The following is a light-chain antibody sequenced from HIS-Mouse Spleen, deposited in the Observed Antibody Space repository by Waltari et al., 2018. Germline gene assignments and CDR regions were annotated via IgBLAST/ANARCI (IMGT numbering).Light chain of an antibody. CDR2: EDS. Sequence: SYELTQPPSVSVSPGQTARITCSGAALPKKYAYWYQQKSGQAPVLVIYEDSKRPSGIPERVSGSSSGTMATLTISGAQVEDEADYYCYSTDSSGNHKEVFGGGTKLTVL. J-gene: IGLJ2*01. CDR1: ALPKKY. CDR3: YSTDSSGNHKEV. V-gene: IGLV3-10*01.